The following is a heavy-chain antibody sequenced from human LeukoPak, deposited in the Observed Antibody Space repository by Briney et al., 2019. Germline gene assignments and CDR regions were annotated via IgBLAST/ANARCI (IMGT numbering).Heavy chain of an antibody. CDR2: INHSGST. V-gene: IGHV4-34*01. J-gene: IGHJ6*02. CDR1: SGSFSGYY. CDR3: ARSPCSSTSCYYYYGTDV. D-gene: IGHD2-2*01. Sequence: SETLSLTCAVYSGSFSGYYWSWIRQPPGKGLEWIGEINHSGSTNFNPSLKSRVTISLDTSKNQFSLKVSSVTAADTAVYYCARSPCSSTSCYYYYGTDVWGQGTTVTVSS.